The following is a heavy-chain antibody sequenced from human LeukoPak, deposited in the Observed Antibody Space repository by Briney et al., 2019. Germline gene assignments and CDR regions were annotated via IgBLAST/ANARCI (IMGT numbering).Heavy chain of an antibody. Sequence: GGSLRLSCAASGFTFSSYWMHWVRQAPGKGLEWVAFIRYDGSNKYYADSVKGRFTISRDNSKNTLYLQMNSLRAEDTAVYYCAKDRARYCSSTSCYRGDYWGQGTLVTVSS. CDR1: GFTFSSYW. CDR3: AKDRARYCSSTSCYRGDY. CDR2: IRYDGSNK. J-gene: IGHJ4*02. D-gene: IGHD2-2*02. V-gene: IGHV3-30*02.